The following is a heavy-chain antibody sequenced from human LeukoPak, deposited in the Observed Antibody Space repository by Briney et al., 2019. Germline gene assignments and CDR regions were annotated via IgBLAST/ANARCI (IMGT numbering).Heavy chain of an antibody. CDR3: ARARSGWTSDAFDI. D-gene: IGHD6-19*01. CDR2: INTNTGNP. Sequence: ASVKHSCKASGYTFTSYAMNWVRQAPGQGLEWMGWINTNTGNPTYAQGFTGRFVFSLDTSVSTAYLQISSLKAEDTAVYYCARARSGWTSDAFDIWGQGTMVTVSS. J-gene: IGHJ3*02. CDR1: GYTFTSYA. V-gene: IGHV7-4-1*02.